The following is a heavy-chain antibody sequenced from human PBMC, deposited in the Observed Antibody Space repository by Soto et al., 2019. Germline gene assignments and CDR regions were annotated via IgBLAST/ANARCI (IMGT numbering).Heavy chain of an antibody. CDR1: GYSISSGYY. D-gene: IGHD6-13*01. CDR2: IYHSGST. CDR3: ARRAGIAAAGVWFDP. V-gene: IGHV4-38-2*01. J-gene: IGHJ5*02. Sequence: SETLSLTCAVSGYSISSGYYWGWIRQPPGKGLEWIGSIYHSGSTYYNPSLKSRVTISVDTSKNQFSLKLSSVTAADTAVYYCARRAGIAAAGVWFDPWGQGTLVTVS.